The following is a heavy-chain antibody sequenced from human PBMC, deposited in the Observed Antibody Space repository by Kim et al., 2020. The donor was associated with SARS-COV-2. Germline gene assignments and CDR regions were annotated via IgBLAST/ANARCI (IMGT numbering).Heavy chain of an antibody. CDR2: IYHSGST. CDR1: GGSISSGGYS. J-gene: IGHJ5*02. D-gene: IGHD3-22*01. Sequence: SETLSLTCAVSGGSISSGGYSWSWIRQPPGKGLEWIGYIYHSGSTYYNPSLKSRVTISVDRSKNQFSLKLSSVTAADTAVYYCARVTYYYDSSGYSYWFDPWGQGTLVTVSS. V-gene: IGHV4-30-2*01. CDR3: ARVTYYYDSSGYSYWFDP.